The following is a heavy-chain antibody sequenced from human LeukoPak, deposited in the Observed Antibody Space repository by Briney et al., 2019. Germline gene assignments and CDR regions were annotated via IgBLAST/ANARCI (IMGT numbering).Heavy chain of an antibody. J-gene: IGHJ4*02. CDR2: ISGDGTTR. V-gene: IGHV3-11*04. Sequence: GGSLRLSCAASGFTFSDYYMSLVRQAPGTGLDWVSYISGDGTTRYYADSVRGRFTVPRDNTKNSLFLQMNSLRAEDTAIYYCTREDFYYAAGYWGQGTLVTVSS. D-gene: IGHD3-10*01. CDR3: TREDFYYAAGY. CDR1: GFTFSDYY.